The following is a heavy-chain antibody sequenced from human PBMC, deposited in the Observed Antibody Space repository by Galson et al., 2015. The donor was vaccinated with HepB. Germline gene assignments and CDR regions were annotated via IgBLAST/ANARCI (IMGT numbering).Heavy chain of an antibody. Sequence: SLRLSCAASRFTFSSYSMNWVRQAPGKGLEWVSYISSSSSTIYYADSVKGRFTISRDNAKNSLYLQMNSLRAEDTAVYYCAREGGLLWFGESPYWGQGALVTVSS. CDR3: AREGGLLWFGESPY. V-gene: IGHV3-48*04. CDR2: ISSSSSTI. CDR1: RFTFSSYS. J-gene: IGHJ4*02. D-gene: IGHD3-10*01.